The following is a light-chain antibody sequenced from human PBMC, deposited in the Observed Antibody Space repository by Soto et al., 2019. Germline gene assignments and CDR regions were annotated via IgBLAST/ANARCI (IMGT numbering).Light chain of an antibody. Sequence: DIVMTQSPDSLAVSLGGRATINCKSSQSIFNTSNNKIHLAWYQQKPGRPPKLLIYRASTRDSGVPDRFSGSGSETDFTLTISSLQADDVATYYCQQYFSAHLTFGGGTKVEI. V-gene: IGKV4-1*01. CDR2: RAS. CDR1: QSIFNTSNNKIH. CDR3: QQYFSAHLT. J-gene: IGKJ4*01.